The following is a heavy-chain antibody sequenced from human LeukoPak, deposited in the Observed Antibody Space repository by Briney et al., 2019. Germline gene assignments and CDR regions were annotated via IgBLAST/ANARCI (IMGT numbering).Heavy chain of an antibody. Sequence: SETLSLTCTVSGGSISSSSYYWGWIRQPPGKGLEWIGSIYYSGSTYYNPSLKSRVTISVDTSKNQFSLKLSSVTAADTAVYYCARRTWGLEPFDYWGQGTLVTVSS. CDR3: ARRTWGLEPFDY. CDR1: GGSISSSSYY. CDR2: IYYSGST. J-gene: IGHJ4*02. D-gene: IGHD3-16*01. V-gene: IGHV4-39*01.